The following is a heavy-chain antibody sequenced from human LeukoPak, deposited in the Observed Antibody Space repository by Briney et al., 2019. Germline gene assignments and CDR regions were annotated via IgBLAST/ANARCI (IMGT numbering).Heavy chain of an antibody. CDR3: ARGGGYDIFFDY. CDR2: IYYSGST. Sequence: PSETLSLTCTVSGGSIRSSYYYWGWIRQPPGKGLEWIGYIYYSGSTYYNPSLKSRVTISVDTSKNQFSLKLSSVTAADTAVYYCARGGGYDIFFDYWGQGTLVTVSS. CDR1: GGSIRSSYYY. V-gene: IGHV4-30-4*08. D-gene: IGHD3-9*01. J-gene: IGHJ4*02.